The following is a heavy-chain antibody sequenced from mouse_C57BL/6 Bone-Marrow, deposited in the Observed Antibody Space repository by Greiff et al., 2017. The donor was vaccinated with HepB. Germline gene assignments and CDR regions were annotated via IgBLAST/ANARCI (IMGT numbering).Heavy chain of an antibody. CDR2: IRNKANNHAT. V-gene: IGHV6-6*01. CDR3: TAYDSAWFAY. D-gene: IGHD2-4*01. CDR1: GFTFSDAW. J-gene: IGHJ3*01. Sequence: EVQVVESGGGLVQPGGSMKLSCAASGFTFSDAWMDWVRQSPEKGLEWVAEIRNKANNHATYYAESVKGRFTISRDDSKSSVYLQMNSLRAEDTGIYYCTAYDSAWFAYWGQGTLVTVSA.